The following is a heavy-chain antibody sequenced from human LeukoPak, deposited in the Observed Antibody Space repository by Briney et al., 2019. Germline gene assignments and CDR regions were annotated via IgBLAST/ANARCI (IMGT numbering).Heavy chain of an antibody. J-gene: IGHJ4*02. CDR1: GGSISSYY. D-gene: IGHD2-21*02. Sequence: SETLSLTCTVSGGSISSYYWSWIRQPAGKGLEWIGRILTGGNTNYNPSLKSRVTISGDRSKNQFSLKLSSVTAADTAVYYCARVGDSATYFDYWGQGTLVTVSS. CDR2: ILTGGNT. CDR3: ARVGDSATYFDY. V-gene: IGHV4-4*07.